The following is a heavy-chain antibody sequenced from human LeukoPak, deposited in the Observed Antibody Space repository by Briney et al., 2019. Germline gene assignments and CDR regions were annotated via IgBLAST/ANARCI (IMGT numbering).Heavy chain of an antibody. V-gene: IGHV4-59*11. CDR3: GRDALVGYFSYYYMDV. J-gene: IGHJ6*03. D-gene: IGHD2-15*01. CDR1: GVSISSHY. CDR2: ISNSGGT. Sequence: EPSETLSLTCTVSGVSISSHYWTWLRQSPVKGLEWIGDISNSGGTSYNPTLKSRVTISIDASKNQFSLKLSSVTAADTAVYYCGRDALVGYFSYYYMDVWGKGTTVTVSS.